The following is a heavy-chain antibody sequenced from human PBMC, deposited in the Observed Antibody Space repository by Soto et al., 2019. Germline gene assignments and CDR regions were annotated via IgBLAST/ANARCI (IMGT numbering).Heavy chain of an antibody. J-gene: IGHJ6*02. V-gene: IGHV1-69*01. D-gene: IGHD2-15*01. Sequence: QVQLVQSGAEVKKPGSSVKLSCKASGGTFSSYAISWVRQAPGQGLEWMGGIIPIFGTANYAQKFQGRVTITADVSTSTAYMELSSLRTEDTAVYYCARGPEYCSGGSCPYYYDDGMDVWGQGTTVTVSS. CDR2: IIPIFGTA. CDR1: GGTFSSYA. CDR3: ARGPEYCSGGSCPYYYDDGMDV.